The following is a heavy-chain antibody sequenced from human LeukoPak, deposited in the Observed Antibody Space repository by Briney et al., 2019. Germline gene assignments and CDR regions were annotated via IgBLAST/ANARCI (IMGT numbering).Heavy chain of an antibody. D-gene: IGHD6-13*01. CDR1: GGSITSLY. CDR2: INNRGTT. CDR3: ARGVYIAAAQYAY. J-gene: IGHJ4*02. V-gene: IGHV4-59*11. Sequence: SETLSLTCSVSGGSITSLYWTWIRQPPGKGLEWIGHINNRGTTSYNPSLRSRVTLSLDTSKNQFSLKLSSVTAADTAVYYCARGVYIAAAQYAYWGQGTLVTVSS.